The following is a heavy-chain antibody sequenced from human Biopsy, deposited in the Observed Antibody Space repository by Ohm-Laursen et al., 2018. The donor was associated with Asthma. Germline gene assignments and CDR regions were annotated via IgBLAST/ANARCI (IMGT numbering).Heavy chain of an antibody. V-gene: IGHV3-30*03. CDR2: ISYDGSTK. Sequence: SLRLSCAASGFTFSSYGMHWVRQAPGKGLEWVAVISYDGSTKYYADSVKGRFTISRDNSKNTLYLQMNSLRAEDTAVYYCARSIYDFWSGYYGMDVWGQGTTVTVSS. J-gene: IGHJ6*02. D-gene: IGHD3-3*01. CDR3: ARSIYDFWSGYYGMDV. CDR1: GFTFSSYG.